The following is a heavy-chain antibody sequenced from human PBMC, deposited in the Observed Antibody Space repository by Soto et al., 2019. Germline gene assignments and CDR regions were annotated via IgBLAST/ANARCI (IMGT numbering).Heavy chain of an antibody. J-gene: IGHJ5*02. CDR3: ASDMSTT. CDR2: MNPNTGHT. D-gene: IGHD2-2*01. Sequence: QVQLVQSGAEVKKPGASVKVSCKASGYTFTSHDINWMRQATGQGLEWMGWMNPNTGHTNYAQKFQGRVTMTRDTSISTAYMELTNLRSEDTAIYYCASDMSTTWGQGTLLTVSS. V-gene: IGHV1-8*01. CDR1: GYTFTSHD.